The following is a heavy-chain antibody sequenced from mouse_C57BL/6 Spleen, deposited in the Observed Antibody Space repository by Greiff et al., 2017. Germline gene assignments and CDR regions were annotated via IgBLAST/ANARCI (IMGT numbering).Heavy chain of an antibody. CDR2: INPNNGGT. CDR3: ARWGTASFAY. V-gene: IGHV1-26*01. CDR1: GYTFTDYY. J-gene: IGHJ3*01. Sequence: VQLQQSGPELVKPGASVKISCKASGYTFTDYYMNWVKQSHGKSLEWIGDINPNNGGTSYNQKFKGKATLTVDKSSSTAYMELRSLTSEDSAVYYCARWGTASFAYWGQGTLVTVSA. D-gene: IGHD4-1*01.